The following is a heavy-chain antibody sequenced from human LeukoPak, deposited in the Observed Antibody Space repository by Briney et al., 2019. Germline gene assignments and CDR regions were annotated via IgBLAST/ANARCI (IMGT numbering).Heavy chain of an antibody. V-gene: IGHV1-2*02. CDR3: ATDGAVAGTAYPEY. Sequence: ASVKVSCEASGYTFTGYYIHWVRQAPGQGREWMGWINPNSGGAKYAQKFQGRVTMTRDTSISTAYMELSSLTSDDTALYYCATDGAVAGTAYPEYWGQGTLVTVSS. CDR1: GYTFTGYY. J-gene: IGHJ4*02. CDR2: INPNSGGA. D-gene: IGHD6-19*01.